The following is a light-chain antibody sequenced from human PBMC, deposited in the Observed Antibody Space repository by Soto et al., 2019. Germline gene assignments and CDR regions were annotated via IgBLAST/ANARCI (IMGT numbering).Light chain of an antibody. V-gene: IGLV1-51*01. J-gene: IGLJ1*01. Sequence: SVLTQPPSVSAAPGQKVTISCSGSSSNIGGNSVSWYQQLPGTAPKLLIYDDNKRPSGIPDRFSGSKSGTSATLGITGFQTGDEADYYCGSWDSSLSAYVIGTGTKVT. CDR2: DDN. CDR3: GSWDSSLSAYV. CDR1: SSNIGGNS.